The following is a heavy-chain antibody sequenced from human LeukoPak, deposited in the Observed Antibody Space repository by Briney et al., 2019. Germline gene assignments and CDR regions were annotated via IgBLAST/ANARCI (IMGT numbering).Heavy chain of an antibody. D-gene: IGHD3-22*01. J-gene: IGHJ4*02. Sequence: LGGSLRLSCAASGFTFSSYSMNWVRQAPGKGLEWVSYISSSSSTIYYADSVKGRFTISRDNAKNSLYLQMNSLRAEDTAVYYCAREGHYYDSSGLDYWGQGTLVTVSS. V-gene: IGHV3-48*01. CDR1: GFTFSSYS. CDR2: ISSSSSTI. CDR3: AREGHYYDSSGLDY.